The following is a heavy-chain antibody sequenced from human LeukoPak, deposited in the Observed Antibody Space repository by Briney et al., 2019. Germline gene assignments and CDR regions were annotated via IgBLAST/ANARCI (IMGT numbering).Heavy chain of an antibody. CDR2: IYHSGST. V-gene: IGHV4-4*02. J-gene: IGHJ2*01. CDR1: GGSISSSNW. Sequence: SETLSLTCAVSGGSISSSNWWSWVRQPPGKGLEWIGEIYHSGSTNYNPSLKSRVTISVDKSKNQFSLKLSSVTAADTAVYYCARRVRYCSAGSCYAYWYFELWGRGTLVTVSS. D-gene: IGHD2-15*01. CDR3: ARRVRYCSAGSCYAYWYFEL.